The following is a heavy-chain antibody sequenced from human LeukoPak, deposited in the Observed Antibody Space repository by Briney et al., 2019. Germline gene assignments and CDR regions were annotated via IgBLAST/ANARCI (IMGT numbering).Heavy chain of an antibody. CDR3: AREGRVSGYDFDC. D-gene: IGHD5-12*01. J-gene: IGHJ4*02. V-gene: IGHV3-74*03. CDR1: GFTFSSYW. CDR2: INSDGSSI. Sequence: GSLRLSCAASGFTFSSYWMHWVRQAPGKGLVWVSRINSDGSSITYTDSVKGRFTISRDNAKNTLYLQMNSLRVEDTAVYYCAREGRVSGYDFDCWGQGTLVTVSS.